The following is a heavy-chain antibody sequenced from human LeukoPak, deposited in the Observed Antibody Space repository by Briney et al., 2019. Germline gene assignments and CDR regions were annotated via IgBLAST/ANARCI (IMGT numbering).Heavy chain of an antibody. CDR2: IYYSGST. J-gene: IGHJ4*02. D-gene: IGHD3-10*01. CDR1: GGSISSYY. Sequence: PSETLSLTCTVSGGSISSYYWSWVRQPPGKGLEWIGYIYYSGSTYYNPSLKSRVTISVDTSKNQFSLKLSSVTAADTAVYYCARHADYYGSGSYYGFSYYFDYWGQGTLVTVSS. V-gene: IGHV4-59*04. CDR3: ARHADYYGSGSYYGFSYYFDY.